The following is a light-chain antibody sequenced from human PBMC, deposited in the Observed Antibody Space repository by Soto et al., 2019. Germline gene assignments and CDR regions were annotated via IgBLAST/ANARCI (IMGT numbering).Light chain of an antibody. Sequence: EIVMTQSPATLSVSPGYGATLSGRASQSVDSNLAWYQQKHGQNHRLLIYGAYARATGIKAKFSGSGSGTDFALKISRLEAEDVGVYYCMKGTHWQITVGQGKRVGIK. CDR3: MKGTHWQIT. CDR1: QSVDSN. V-gene: IGKV3D-15*01. J-gene: IGKJ5*01. CDR2: GAY.